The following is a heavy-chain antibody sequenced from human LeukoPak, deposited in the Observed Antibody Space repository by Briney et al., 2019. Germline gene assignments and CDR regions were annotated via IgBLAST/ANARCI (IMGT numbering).Heavy chain of an antibody. V-gene: IGHV3-15*01. Sequence: GGSLRLSCAASGFTFSNAWMSWVRQAPGKGLEWVGRIKSKIDGGTTDYAAPVEGRFTISRDDSKNTLYLQMNSPKTEDTAVYYCATAYYDFWSGYYSFWGQGTLVTVSS. J-gene: IGHJ4*02. CDR3: ATAYYDFWSGYYSF. CDR1: GFTFSNAW. D-gene: IGHD3-3*01. CDR2: IKSKIDGGTT.